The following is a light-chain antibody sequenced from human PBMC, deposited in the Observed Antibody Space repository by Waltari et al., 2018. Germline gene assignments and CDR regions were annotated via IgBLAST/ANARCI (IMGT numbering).Light chain of an antibody. CDR2: QDR. CDR1: ELGNKY. Sequence: SYELTQPPSVSVSPGQTASITCSGDELGNKYTCWYQQKPGQSPVLVIYQDRRRPSGIPERFAGSNSGNTATLTISGTQAMDEADYFCQAWDSSIGRVVFGGGTQLTVL. CDR3: QAWDSSIGRVV. J-gene: IGLJ2*01. V-gene: IGLV3-1*01.